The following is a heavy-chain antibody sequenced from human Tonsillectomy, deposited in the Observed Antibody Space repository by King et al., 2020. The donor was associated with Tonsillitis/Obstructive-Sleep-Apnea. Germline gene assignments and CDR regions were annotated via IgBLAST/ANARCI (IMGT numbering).Heavy chain of an antibody. CDR1: GFTFSSYW. J-gene: IGHJ4*02. Sequence: VQLVESGGGLVQPGGSLRLSCAASGFTFSSYWMHWVRQAPGKGLVWVSRIYRDGSSTSYADSVKARFIISRDNDKNTLYLQMNSLRAEDTGVYYCAREPDTTRFDSWGQGTLVTVPS. V-gene: IGHV3-74*01. D-gene: IGHD1-14*01. CDR3: AREPDTTRFDS. CDR2: IYRDGSST.